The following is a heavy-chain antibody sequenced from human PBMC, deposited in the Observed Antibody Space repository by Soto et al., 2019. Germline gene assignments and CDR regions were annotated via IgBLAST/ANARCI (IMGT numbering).Heavy chain of an antibody. J-gene: IGHJ5*02. CDR2: ISGSGGNK. CDR1: RFTFSSYA. V-gene: IGHV3-23*01. D-gene: IGHD2-2*01. CDR3: GRPGGYCGSNSCHYSWCDP. Sequence: VGSLRLSCAPSRFTFSSYAMSWVRQAPGKGLEWVSAISGSGGNKYYADSVKGRFTISRDHSKNTLYLQMNSLRAKDTPVYYCGRPGGYCGSNSCHYSWCDPWGQGTLVTVA.